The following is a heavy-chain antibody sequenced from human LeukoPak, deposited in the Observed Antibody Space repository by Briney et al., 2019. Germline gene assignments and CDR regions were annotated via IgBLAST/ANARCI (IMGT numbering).Heavy chain of an antibody. CDR2: ISGSGGST. V-gene: IGHV3-23*01. D-gene: IGHD3-9*01. J-gene: IGHJ4*02. Sequence: GGSLRLSCAASGFTFSSYAMSWVRQAPGKGLEWVSAISGSGGSTYYADSVKGRFTISRDNSKNTLYLQMNSLRAEDTAVYYCVQSRASQLRYFDWLFIFDYWGQGTLVTVSS. CDR1: GFTFSSYA. CDR3: VQSRASQLRYFDWLFIFDY.